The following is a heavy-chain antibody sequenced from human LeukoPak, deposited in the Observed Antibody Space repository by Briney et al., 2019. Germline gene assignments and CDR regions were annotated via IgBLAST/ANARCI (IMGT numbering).Heavy chain of an antibody. CDR1: GFIFKNYV. D-gene: IGHD6-13*01. CDR2: ISSGGSSK. Sequence: GGSLRLSCAASGFIFKNYVMTWVRQAPGKGLEWVSVISSGGSSKQYADSVKGRFTISRDNSKDSLYLEMSSLRVEDTAVYYCAKGRVEQHLIRKGVDVWGQGTTVTVSS. J-gene: IGHJ6*02. CDR3: AKGRVEQHLIRKGVDV. V-gene: IGHV3-23*01.